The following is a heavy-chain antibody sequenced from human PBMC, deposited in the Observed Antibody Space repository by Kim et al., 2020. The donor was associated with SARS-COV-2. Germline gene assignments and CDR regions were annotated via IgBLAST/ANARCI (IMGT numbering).Heavy chain of an antibody. V-gene: IGHV3-23*01. D-gene: IGHD5-18*01. CDR3: AKEHQLWSLYYYYYGMDV. Sequence: GGSLRLSCAASGFTFSSYAMSWVRQAPGKGLEWVSAISGSGGSTYYADSVKGRFTISRDNSKNTLYLQMNSLRAEDTAVYYCAKEHQLWSLYYYYYGMDVWGQGTTVTVSS. J-gene: IGHJ6*02. CDR1: GFTFSSYA. CDR2: ISGSGGST.